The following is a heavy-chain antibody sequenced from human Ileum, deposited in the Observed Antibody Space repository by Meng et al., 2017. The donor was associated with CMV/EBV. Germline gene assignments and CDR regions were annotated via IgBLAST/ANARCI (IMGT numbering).Heavy chain of an antibody. V-gene: IGHV3-30-3*01. J-gene: IGHJ5*02. CDR3: ARDLRFCTGTTCSLFNYFDP. Sequence: ITYAMHSVRQAPGKGLEWVAVLSSDGGSKYYANSVKDRFSISRDNSENTLYLQMNSLRSEDTAVYFCARDLRFCTGTTCSLFNYFDPWGQGTLVTVSS. D-gene: IGHD2-8*02. CDR1: ITYA. CDR2: LSSDGGSK.